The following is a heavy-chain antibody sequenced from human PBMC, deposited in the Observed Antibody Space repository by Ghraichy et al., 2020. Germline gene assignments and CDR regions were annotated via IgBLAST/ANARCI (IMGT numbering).Heavy chain of an antibody. D-gene: IGHD3-3*01. CDR1: GYTFTSHG. CDR2: ISAYNGNT. Sequence: ASVKVSCKASGYTFTSHGISWVRQAPGQGLEWMGWISAYNGNTNYAQKLQGRVTMTTDTSTSTAYMELRSLRSDDTAVYYCARDLVKYYDFWSGNYYFDYWGQGTLVTVSS. J-gene: IGHJ4*02. V-gene: IGHV1-18*04. CDR3: ARDLVKYYDFWSGNYYFDY.